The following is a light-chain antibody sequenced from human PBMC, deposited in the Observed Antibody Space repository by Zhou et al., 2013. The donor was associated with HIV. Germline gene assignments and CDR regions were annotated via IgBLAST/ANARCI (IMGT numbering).Light chain of an antibody. CDR3: QQRAT. J-gene: IGKJ5*01. V-gene: IGKV1-9*01. CDR2: AAS. CDR1: QGISNY. Sequence: DIQLTQSPSFLSASVGDRVTITCRASQGISNYLAWYQQKPGKAPNLLIYAASILQSGVPSRFSGSGSGTEFTLTISRLQPEDFGTYYCQQRATFGQGRRLEIK.